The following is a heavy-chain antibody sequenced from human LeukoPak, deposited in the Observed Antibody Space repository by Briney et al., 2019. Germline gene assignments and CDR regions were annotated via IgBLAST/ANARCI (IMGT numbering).Heavy chain of an antibody. CDR2: INHSGST. D-gene: IGHD3-22*01. CDR3: AGHYYDSSGFDY. CDR1: GGSFSGYY. V-gene: IGHV4-34*01. J-gene: IGHJ4*02. Sequence: SETLSLTCAVYGGSFSGYYRSWIRQPPGKGLEWIGEINHSGSTNYNPPLKSRVTISVDTSKNQFSLKLSSVTAADTAVYYCAGHYYDSSGFDYWGQGTLVTVSS.